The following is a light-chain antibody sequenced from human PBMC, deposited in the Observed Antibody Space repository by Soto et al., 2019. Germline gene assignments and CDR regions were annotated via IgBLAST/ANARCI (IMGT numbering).Light chain of an antibody. CDR3: SSYAGRDNPVL. CDR1: SNDIGEYHY. V-gene: IGLV2-8*01. J-gene: IGLJ2*01. Sequence: QSALTQPPSASGSPGQSVTIPCTGTSNDIGEYHYVSWYQQHPGKAPKLMIYEGTQRPSGVPHRFSGSKSGNTASLTVSGLQPEDEADDYYSSYAGRDNPVLFGGGTKLTVL. CDR2: EGT.